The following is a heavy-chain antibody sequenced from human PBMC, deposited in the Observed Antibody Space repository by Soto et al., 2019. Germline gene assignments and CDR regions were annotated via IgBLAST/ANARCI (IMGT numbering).Heavy chain of an antibody. V-gene: IGHV1-46*01. D-gene: IGHD2-21*01. CDR1: GYTFTSYY. J-gene: IGHJ4*02. CDR2: INPSGGST. CDR3: ARGGSRVVRTDGFDF. Sequence: GASVKVSCKASGYTFTSYYMHWVRQAPGQGLERMGIINPSGGSTNYAQKFQGRVTMTGDTATSTGNMELTSLRSEDTAMFYCARGGSRVVRTDGFDFWGPGTLVTVSS.